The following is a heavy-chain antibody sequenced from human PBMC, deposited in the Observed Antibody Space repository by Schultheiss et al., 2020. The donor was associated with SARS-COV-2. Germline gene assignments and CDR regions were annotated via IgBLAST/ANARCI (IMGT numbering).Heavy chain of an antibody. Sequence: ASVKVSCKASGYTLTSHGISWVRQAPGQGLEWMGWISAYNGNTNYAQKLQGRVTMTTDTSTSTAYMELRSLRSDDTAVYYCAREPPYDFWSGYYSEGFDYWGQGTLVTVSS. J-gene: IGHJ4*02. CDR1: GYTLTSHG. CDR2: ISAYNGNT. D-gene: IGHD3-3*01. CDR3: AREPPYDFWSGYYSEGFDY. V-gene: IGHV1-18*01.